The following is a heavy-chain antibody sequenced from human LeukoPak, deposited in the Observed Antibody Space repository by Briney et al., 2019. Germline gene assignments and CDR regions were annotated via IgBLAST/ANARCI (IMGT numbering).Heavy chain of an antibody. CDR2: IYYSGST. V-gene: IGHV4-59*01. CDR3: ARGDFCSKSNCYLRPMDV. D-gene: IGHD3-3*01. CDR1: GGSISDYY. Sequence: SSETLSLTCTGSGGSISDYYWNWIRQPPGKGLDWIGYIYYSGSTTYNPSLKSRVTMSVDTAKNQFSLKLRSVTAADTAVYYCARGDFCSKSNCYLRPMDVWGKGTTVTVSS. J-gene: IGHJ6*03.